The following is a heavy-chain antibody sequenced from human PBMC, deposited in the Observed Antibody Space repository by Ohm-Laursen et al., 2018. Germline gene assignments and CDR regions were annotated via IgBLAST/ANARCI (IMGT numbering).Heavy chain of an antibody. Sequence: SDTLSLTCTVSGGSVTSGSYFWSWIRQPPGKELEWIAYIYYSGSTNYNPSLKSRVTISIDTSKNQFSLSLSSVTAADTAVYYCARYSSIVYGFDVWGQGTTVTVSS. CDR2: IYYSGST. CDR1: GGSVTSGSYF. V-gene: IGHV4-61*01. D-gene: IGHD3-16*02. J-gene: IGHJ6*02. CDR3: ARYSSIVYGFDV.